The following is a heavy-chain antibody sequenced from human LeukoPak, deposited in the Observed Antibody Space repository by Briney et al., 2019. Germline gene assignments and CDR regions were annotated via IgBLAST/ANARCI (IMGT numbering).Heavy chain of an antibody. CDR2: ISGSGGST. J-gene: IGHJ4*02. V-gene: IGHV3-23*01. D-gene: IGHD2-2*01. Sequence: GGSLRLSCAASGFTFSRYAMSWVRQAPGKRLEWVSAISGSGGSTYYADSVKGRFTISGDNSKNTLYLQMNSLRAEDTAVYYCAKDGFYCSSTSCYGDYWGQGTLVTVSS. CDR3: AKDGFYCSSTSCYGDY. CDR1: GFTFSRYA.